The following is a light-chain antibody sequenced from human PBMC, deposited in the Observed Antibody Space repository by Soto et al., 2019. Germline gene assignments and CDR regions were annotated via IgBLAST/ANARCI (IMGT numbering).Light chain of an antibody. Sequence: VDRVTITCRASQSISSWLAWYQQKPGKAPKLLIYDASSLESGVPSRFSGSGSGTEFTLTISSLQPDDFATYYCQQYNSYPYTFGQGSKVDIK. CDR1: QSISSW. V-gene: IGKV1-5*01. J-gene: IGKJ2*01. CDR2: DAS. CDR3: QQYNSYPYT.